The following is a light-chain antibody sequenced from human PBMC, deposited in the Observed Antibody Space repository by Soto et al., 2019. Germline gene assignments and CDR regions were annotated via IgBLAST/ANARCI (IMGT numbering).Light chain of an antibody. V-gene: IGKV3-11*01. CDR3: HQYYYRMRLT. J-gene: IGKJ4*01. CDR2: DAS. Sequence: EIVLPQSPGTLSLSPGERATLSCRACQSVSRSLAWYQQKPGQAPRLLIYDASDRATGIPARFSGGGSGTEVNLTISSLQADEFAVFYYHQYYYRMRLTFGGGTKVDIK. CDR1: QSVSRS.